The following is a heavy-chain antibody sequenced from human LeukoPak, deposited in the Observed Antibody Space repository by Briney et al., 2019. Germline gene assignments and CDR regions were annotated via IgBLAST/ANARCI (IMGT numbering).Heavy chain of an antibody. Sequence: SETLSLTCAVYGGSFSGYYWSWIRQPPGKGLEWIGEINHSGSTNYNPSLKGRVTISVDASKNQFSLKLSSVTAADTAVCYCARGSGGWQEYFQHWGQGTLVTVSS. CDR2: INHSGST. D-gene: IGHD2-15*01. CDR3: ARGSGGWQEYFQH. CDR1: GGSFSGYY. J-gene: IGHJ1*01. V-gene: IGHV4-34*01.